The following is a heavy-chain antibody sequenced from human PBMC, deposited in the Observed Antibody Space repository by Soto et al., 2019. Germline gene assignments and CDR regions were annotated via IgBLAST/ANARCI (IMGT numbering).Heavy chain of an antibody. CDR3: GTERGGGGY. D-gene: IGHD1-26*01. CDR1: GFTVSNNY. J-gene: IGHJ4*02. Sequence: EVQLVESGGGLIQPGGSLRLSCAVSGFTVSNNYMSWVRQAPGKGLEGVSVIYSGGYTAYGDSVKGRFTISRDNSKNTLYLKMDRLGAAETAIYYGGTERGGGGYWGQGTLVTVSS. CDR2: IYSGGYT. V-gene: IGHV3-53*01.